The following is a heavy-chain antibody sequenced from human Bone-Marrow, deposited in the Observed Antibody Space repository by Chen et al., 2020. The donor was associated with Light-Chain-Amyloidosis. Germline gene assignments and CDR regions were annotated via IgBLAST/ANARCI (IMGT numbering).Heavy chain of an antibody. D-gene: IGHD3-10*01. Sequence: QVQLQESGPGLVKPSETLSLTCTVSGGSISSYYWSWLRQPPGKGLEWIGYIYYSGSTNYNPSLKSRVTISVDTSKNQFSLKLSSVTAADTAVYYCARERYYGSGKGWFDPWGQGTLVTVSS. J-gene: IGHJ5*02. CDR3: ARERYYGSGKGWFDP. V-gene: IGHV4-59*01. CDR1: GGSISSYY. CDR2: IYYSGST.